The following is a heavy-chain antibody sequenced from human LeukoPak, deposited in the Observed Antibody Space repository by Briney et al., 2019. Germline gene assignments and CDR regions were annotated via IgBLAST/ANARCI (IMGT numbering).Heavy chain of an antibody. CDR3: SRSGYYRRDAFDI. CDR1: RFTFDDYA. V-gene: IGHV3-9*03. Sequence: GGSLRLSCAASRFTFDDYAMHWVRQAPGKGLEWVSGISWNSGSIDYADSVKGRFTISRDNAKNSLYLQMNSLRAEDMALYYCSRSGYYRRDAFDIWGQGTMVTVSS. J-gene: IGHJ3*02. D-gene: IGHD3-22*01. CDR2: ISWNSGSI.